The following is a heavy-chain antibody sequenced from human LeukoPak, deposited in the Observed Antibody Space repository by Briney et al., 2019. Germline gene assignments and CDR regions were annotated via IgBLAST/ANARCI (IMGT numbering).Heavy chain of an antibody. D-gene: IGHD3-3*01. CDR3: ARGAPYYDFWSGYYTTPGRGYMDA. CDR2: INHSGST. J-gene: IGHJ6*03. CDR1: GGSFSGYY. V-gene: IGHV4-34*01. Sequence: SETLSLTCAVYGGSFSGYYWSWIRQPPGKGLEWIGEINHSGSTNYNPSLKSRVTISVDTSKNQFSLKLSSVTAADTAVYYCARGAPYYDFWSGYYTTPGRGYMDACGKGTTVTVSS.